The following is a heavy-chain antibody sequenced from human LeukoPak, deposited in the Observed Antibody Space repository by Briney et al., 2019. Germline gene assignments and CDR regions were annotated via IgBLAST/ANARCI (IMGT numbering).Heavy chain of an antibody. V-gene: IGHV3-7*01. Sequence: GGSLRLSCAASGFTFSSYWMSWVRQAPGKGLEWVANIKQDGSEKYYVDSVKGRFTISRDNAKNSLYLQMNSLRAEDTAVYYCARDEYVDIVATIPYGMGVWGQGTTVTVSS. CDR2: IKQDGSEK. CDR1: GFTFSSYW. CDR3: ARDEYVDIVATIPYGMGV. D-gene: IGHD5-12*01. J-gene: IGHJ6*02.